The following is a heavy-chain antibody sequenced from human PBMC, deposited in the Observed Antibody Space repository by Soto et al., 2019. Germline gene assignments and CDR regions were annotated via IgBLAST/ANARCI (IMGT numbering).Heavy chain of an antibody. CDR3: ASSIYCSGGSCYAAIGDY. CDR1: GGSFSGYY. Sequence: PSETLSLTCAVYGGSFSGYYWSWIRQPPGKGLEWIGEINHSGSTNYNPSLKSRVTISVDTSKNQFPLKLSSVTAADTAVYYCASSIYCSGGSCYAAIGDYWGQGTLVTVSS. CDR2: INHSGST. J-gene: IGHJ4*02. V-gene: IGHV4-34*01. D-gene: IGHD2-15*01.